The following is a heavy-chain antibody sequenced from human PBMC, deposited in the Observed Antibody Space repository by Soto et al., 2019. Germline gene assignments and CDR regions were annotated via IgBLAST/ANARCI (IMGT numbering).Heavy chain of an antibody. D-gene: IGHD2-2*02. J-gene: IGHJ6*02. Sequence: QITLKESGPTLVKPTQTLTLTCTFSGFSLSTSGVGVGWIRQPPGKALEWLALIYWDDDKRYSPSLKSRLTINKDTSKNQVVLTMTNMDPVDTATYYCAHSRGDIVLVPAAIPSYYYYGMDVWGQGTTVTVSS. V-gene: IGHV2-5*02. CDR1: GFSLSTSGVG. CDR2: IYWDDDK. CDR3: AHSRGDIVLVPAAIPSYYYYGMDV.